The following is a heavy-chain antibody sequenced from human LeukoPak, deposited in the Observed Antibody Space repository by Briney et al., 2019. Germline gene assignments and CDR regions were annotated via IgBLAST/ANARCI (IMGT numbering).Heavy chain of an antibody. V-gene: IGHV4-34*01. Sequence: SETLSLTCAVYGGSFSGYYWSWIRQPPGKGLEWIGEINHSGSTNYNPSLKSRVTISVDTSKNQFSLMLSSVTAADTAVYYCARAISTYYDILTGYYWAFDIWGQGTMVTVSS. CDR3: ARAISTYYDILTGYYWAFDI. J-gene: IGHJ3*02. CDR2: INHSGST. D-gene: IGHD3-9*01. CDR1: GGSFSGYY.